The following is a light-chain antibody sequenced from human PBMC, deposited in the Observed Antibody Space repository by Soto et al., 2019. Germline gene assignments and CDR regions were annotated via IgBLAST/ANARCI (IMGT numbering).Light chain of an antibody. V-gene: IGLV2-8*01. Sequence: QSALTQPPSASGSPGQSVTISCTGTSSDVGAYNYVSWYQQHPGKAPKLIISEVSQRPSGVPDRFSGSKSGNTASLTVSGLQAEDEADYYCSSHAGSIHFYVFXTGTKVTVL. CDR3: SSHAGSIHFYV. CDR2: EVS. J-gene: IGLJ1*01. CDR1: SSDVGAYNY.